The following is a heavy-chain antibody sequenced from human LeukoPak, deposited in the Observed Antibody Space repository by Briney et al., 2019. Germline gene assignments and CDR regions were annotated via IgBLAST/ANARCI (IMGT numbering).Heavy chain of an antibody. Sequence: PGGSLRLSCAASGFTFSSYSMTWVRQAPGKGLEWVSSISSSSSYIYYADSVKGRFTISRDNAKNSLYLQMNSLRAEDTAVYYCARGITSGPRRYDVRNFDYWGQGTPVTVSS. V-gene: IGHV3-21*06. J-gene: IGHJ4*02. CDR2: ISSSSSYI. CDR1: GFTFSSYS. CDR3: ARGITSGPRRYDVRNFDY. D-gene: IGHD3-3*01.